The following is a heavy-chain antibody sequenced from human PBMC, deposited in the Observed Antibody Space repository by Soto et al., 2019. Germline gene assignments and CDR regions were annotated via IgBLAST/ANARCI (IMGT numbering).Heavy chain of an antibody. CDR2: IRSKAYGGTT. CDR3: TRDRISLSSYYYYGMDV. J-gene: IGHJ6*02. D-gene: IGHD3-10*01. V-gene: IGHV3-49*05. CDR1: GFTFGDYA. Sequence: EVQLVESGGGLVKPGRSLRLSCTASGFTFGDYAMSWFRQAPGKGLEWVGFIRSKAYGGTTEYAASVKGRFTISRDDSKSIAYLQMNSLKTEDTAVYYCTRDRISLSSYYYYGMDVWGQGTTVTVSS.